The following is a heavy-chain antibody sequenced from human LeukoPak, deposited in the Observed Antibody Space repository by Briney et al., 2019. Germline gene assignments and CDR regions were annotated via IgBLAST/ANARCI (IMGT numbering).Heavy chain of an antibody. Sequence: SETLSLTCSVSGYSISSGYYWDWIRQPPGKGLEWIASIYHSGKSYYNPSLESRVTISVDTSKNQISLKLRSVTAADTAVYYCARGVAAAGTGFWGQGTLVTVSS. J-gene: IGHJ4*02. CDR2: IYHSGKS. CDR1: GYSISSGYY. V-gene: IGHV4-38-2*02. CDR3: ARGVAAAGTGF. D-gene: IGHD6-13*01.